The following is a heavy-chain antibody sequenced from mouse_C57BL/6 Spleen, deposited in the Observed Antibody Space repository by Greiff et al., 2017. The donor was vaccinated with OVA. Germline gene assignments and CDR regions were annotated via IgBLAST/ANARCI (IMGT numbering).Heavy chain of an antibody. J-gene: IGHJ2*01. CDR1: GFTFSSYA. V-gene: IGHV5-4*01. CDR3: GRERREVGPYYFDY. CDR2: ISDGGSYT. D-gene: IGHD4-1*01. Sequence: EVQGVESGGGLVKPGGSLKLSCAASGFTFSSYAMSWVRQTPEKRLEWVATISDGGSYTYYPDNVKGRFTISRANAKNNLYLQMSHLKSEDTAMYYCGRERREVGPYYFDYWGQGTTLTVSS.